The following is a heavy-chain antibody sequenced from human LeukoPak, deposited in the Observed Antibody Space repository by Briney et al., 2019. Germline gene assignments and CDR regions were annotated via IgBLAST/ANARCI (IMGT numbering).Heavy chain of an antibody. CDR1: GGSISFSY. D-gene: IGHD2-21*01. V-gene: IGHV4-59*08. CDR2: IFYSHSGST. Sequence: PSETLSLTCTVSGGSISFSYWSWIRQPPGKGLEWIGYIFYSHSGSTNYNPSLKSRVTISVVTSKNQFCLNLSSVTAADTAVYYCARHVERMGYFDYWGQGTLVTVSS. CDR3: ARHVERMGYFDY. J-gene: IGHJ4*02.